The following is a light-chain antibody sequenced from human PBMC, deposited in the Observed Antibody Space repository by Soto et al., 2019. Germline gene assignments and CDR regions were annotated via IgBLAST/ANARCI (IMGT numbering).Light chain of an antibody. Sequence: EIVLTQSPGTLSLSPGERATLSYRASQSVSSSYLAWYQQKPGQAPRLLIYGASSRATGIPDRFSGSGSGTDFTLTISRLEPEDFAVYYCQQYGSSPSITLGQGTRLEI. CDR3: QQYGSSPSIT. CDR1: QSVSSSY. V-gene: IGKV3-20*01. J-gene: IGKJ5*01. CDR2: GAS.